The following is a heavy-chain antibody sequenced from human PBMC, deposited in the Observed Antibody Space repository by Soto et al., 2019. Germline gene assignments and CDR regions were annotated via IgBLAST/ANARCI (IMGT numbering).Heavy chain of an antibody. CDR1: GFTFSSYA. Sequence: GGSLRLSCAASGFTFSSYAMSWVRQAPGKGLEWVSAISGSGGSTYYADSVKGRFTISRDNSKNTLYLQMNSLRAEDTAVYYCAKLIGYCSSPSCPQVDYWGQGTLVTVSS. D-gene: IGHD2-2*01. J-gene: IGHJ4*02. CDR3: AKLIGYCSSPSCPQVDY. V-gene: IGHV3-23*01. CDR2: ISGSGGST.